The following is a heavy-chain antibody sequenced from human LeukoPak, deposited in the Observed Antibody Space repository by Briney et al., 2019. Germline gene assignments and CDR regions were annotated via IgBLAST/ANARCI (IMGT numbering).Heavy chain of an antibody. V-gene: IGHV4-34*01. D-gene: IGHD3-16*01. CDR1: GGSFSGYY. CDR3: ARGMTRFDY. CDR2: INHSGST. J-gene: IGHJ4*02. Sequence: PSETLSLTCAVYGGSFSGYYWSWIRQPPGKGLEWIREINHSGSTNYNPSLKSRVTISVDTSKNQFSLKLSSVTAADTAVYYCARGMTRFDYWGQGTLVTVSS.